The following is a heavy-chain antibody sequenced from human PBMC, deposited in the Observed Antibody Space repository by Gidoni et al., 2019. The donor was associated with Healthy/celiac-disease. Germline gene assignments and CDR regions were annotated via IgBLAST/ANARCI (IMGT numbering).Heavy chain of an antibody. CDR2: ISGSGGST. CDR3: AKPLVYYYYGMDV. CDR1: GFPFSSYA. V-gene: IGHV3-23*01. J-gene: IGHJ6*02. Sequence: EVQLLESGGGLVQPGGSLRLSCAAPGFPFSSYAMRWVRQAPGKGLESVSAISGSGGSTYYADSVKGRFTISRDNSKNPLYLQMNSLRAEDTAVYYCAKPLVYYYYGMDVWGQGTTVTVSS. D-gene: IGHD2-2*01.